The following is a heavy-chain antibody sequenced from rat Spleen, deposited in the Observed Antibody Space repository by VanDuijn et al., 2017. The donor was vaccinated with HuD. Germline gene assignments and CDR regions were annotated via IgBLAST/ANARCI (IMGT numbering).Heavy chain of an antibody. D-gene: IGHD1-12*02. J-gene: IGHJ3*01. Sequence: EVQLVESDGDLVQPGRSLKLSCAASGFTLSDHFMAWVRQAPTKGLEWVASISYDGSDTYYRDSVKGRFTISRDNAKSTLYLQMNSLKSEDTATYYCARHYYDGSYYPFDYWGQGTLVTVSS. V-gene: IGHV5-22*01. CDR2: ISYDGSDT. CDR3: ARHYYDGSYYPFDY. CDR1: GFTLSDHF.